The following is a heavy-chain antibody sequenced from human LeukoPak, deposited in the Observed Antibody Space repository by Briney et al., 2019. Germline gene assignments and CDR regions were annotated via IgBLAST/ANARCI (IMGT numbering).Heavy chain of an antibody. D-gene: IGHD6-13*01. CDR3: APIAAAGRGYYYYYMDV. V-gene: IGHV4-39*01. CDR2: IYYSGST. J-gene: IGHJ6*03. Sequence: SETLSLTCTVSGGSISSSSYYWGWIRQPPGKGLEWIGSIYYSGSTYYNPSLKGRVTSSVDTSKNLFFLKLSSVTAADTAVYYCAPIAAAGRGYYYYYMDVWRKGTTVTVSS. CDR1: GGSISSSSYY.